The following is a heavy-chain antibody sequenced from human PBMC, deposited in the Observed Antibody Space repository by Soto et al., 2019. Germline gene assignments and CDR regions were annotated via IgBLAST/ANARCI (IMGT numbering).Heavy chain of an antibody. Sequence: SETMYHKSGFTGNTITTVGYPWAWIRQPPGKALEWIGHTYHSGNPYYNPSLKSRVIVSVDRSKNQFSLKLSSVTAADTAVYYCASYKTYSNYVGWFDPWGQG. CDR2: TYHSGNP. CDR3: ASYKTYSNYVGWFDP. CDR1: GNTITTVGYP. D-gene: IGHD4-4*01. J-gene: IGHJ5*02. V-gene: IGHV4-30-2*01.